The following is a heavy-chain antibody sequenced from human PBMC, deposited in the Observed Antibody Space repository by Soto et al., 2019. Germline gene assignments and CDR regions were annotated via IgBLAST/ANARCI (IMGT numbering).Heavy chain of an antibody. Sequence: GASVKVSCKASGYTFTRYDINWVRQATGQGLEWMGWMNPNSGNTGYAQKFQGRVTMTRNTSISTAYMELSSLRSEDTAVYYCARGLVSGNWFDPWGQGTLVTVSS. CDR3: ARGLVSGNWFDP. CDR1: GYTFTRYD. D-gene: IGHD6-13*01. J-gene: IGHJ5*02. CDR2: MNPNSGNT. V-gene: IGHV1-8*01.